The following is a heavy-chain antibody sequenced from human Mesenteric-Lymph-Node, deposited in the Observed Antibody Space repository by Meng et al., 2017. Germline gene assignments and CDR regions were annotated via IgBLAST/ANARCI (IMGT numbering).Heavy chain of an antibody. D-gene: IGHD6-19*01. CDR2: IIPIFGTA. Sequence: SVKVSCKASGGTFSSYAISWVRQAPGQGLEWMGGIIPIFGTANYAQKFQGRVTITADESTSTAYMELSSLRSEDTAVYYCARGSSGWRDYYYYGMDVWGQGTTVTVSS. CDR1: GGTFSSYA. V-gene: IGHV1-69*13. J-gene: IGHJ6*02. CDR3: ARGSSGWRDYYYYGMDV.